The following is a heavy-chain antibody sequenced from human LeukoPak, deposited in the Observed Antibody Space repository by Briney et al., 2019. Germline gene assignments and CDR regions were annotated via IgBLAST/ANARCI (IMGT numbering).Heavy chain of an antibody. J-gene: IGHJ4*02. D-gene: IGHD1-26*01. V-gene: IGHV3-23*01. Sequence: PGGSLRLSCAASGFTFSSYGMSWVRQAPGKGLEWVSAISGSGGSTYYADSVKGRFTISRDNSKNTLYLQMNSLRAEDAAVYYCARDERELPDYWGQGTLVTVSS. CDR2: ISGSGGST. CDR3: ARDERELPDY. CDR1: GFTFSSYG.